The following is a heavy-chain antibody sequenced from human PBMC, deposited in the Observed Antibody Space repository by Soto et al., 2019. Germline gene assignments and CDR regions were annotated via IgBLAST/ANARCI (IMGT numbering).Heavy chain of an antibody. CDR2: MNPNSGNT. CDR3: ARERSSGWYVDY. D-gene: IGHD6-19*01. CDR1: GYTFTSYD. J-gene: IGHJ4*02. V-gene: IGHV1-8*01. Sequence: QVQLVQSGAEVKKPGASVKVSCKASGYTFTSYDINWVRQATGQGLEWRGWMNPNSGNTGYAQKFPGRVTMTRNTSISTAYMELSSLRSEDTAVYYCARERSSGWYVDYWGQGTLVTVSS.